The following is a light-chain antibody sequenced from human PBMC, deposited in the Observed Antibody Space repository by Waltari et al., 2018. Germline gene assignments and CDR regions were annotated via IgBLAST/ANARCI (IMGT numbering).Light chain of an antibody. Sequence: SALTQPRSVSGSPGQSVTISCTGTTNDLGSYNYVSWYQQHPGKAPKLIILYVTKRPSGVPVRLAGSKSGNTASLTISGLRAEDEAEYYCCSYAGSYTWVFGGGTKLTVV. V-gene: IGLV2-11*01. CDR1: TNDLGSYNY. J-gene: IGLJ3*02. CDR2: YVT. CDR3: CSYAGSYTWV.